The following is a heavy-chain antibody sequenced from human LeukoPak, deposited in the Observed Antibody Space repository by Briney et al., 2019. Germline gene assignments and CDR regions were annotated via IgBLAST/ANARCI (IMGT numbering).Heavy chain of an antibody. J-gene: IGHJ3*02. CDR3: ARAIFMVRGHDDGFDI. CDR2: IKEDGSEK. Sequence: GSLRLSCAASGFTFSRYWMNWVRQAPGKGLAWVANIKEDGSEKNYVDSVKGRFTISRDNAKNSLYFQMESLGAEDTAVYHCARAIFMVRGHDDGFDIWGQGTMVTVSS. V-gene: IGHV3-7*04. CDR1: GFTFSRYW. D-gene: IGHD3-10*01.